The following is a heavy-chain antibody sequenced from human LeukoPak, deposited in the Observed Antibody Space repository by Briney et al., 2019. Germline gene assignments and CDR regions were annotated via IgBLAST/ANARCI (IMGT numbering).Heavy chain of an antibody. J-gene: IGHJ5*02. CDR2: IYPASGGT. CDR1: GYTFTAYY. D-gene: IGHD3-16*01. CDR3: ARVGGQYWFDP. Sequence: RASVKVSFKASGYTFTAYYLYWVRQAPGQGLEWIGWIYPASGGTNYAQKFQGRITMTRDTSITTAYMELSRLRSDDTAVYYCARVGGQYWFDPWGQETLVTVSS. V-gene: IGHV1-2*02.